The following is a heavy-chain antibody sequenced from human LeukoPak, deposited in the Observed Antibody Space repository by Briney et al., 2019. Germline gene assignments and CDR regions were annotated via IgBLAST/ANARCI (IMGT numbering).Heavy chain of an antibody. CDR1: GGSISSGVYY. CDR2: IYYSGST. Sequence: PSETLSLPCTVSGGSISSGVYYWSWIRQHPGKGLEWIGYIYYSGSTYYNPSLKSRVTVSVDTSKNQFSLNLTSVTAADTSVYYCARSIAAEGPTHNWFGPWGQGTLVTVSS. D-gene: IGHD6-13*01. V-gene: IGHV4-30-4*08. CDR3: ARSIAAEGPTHNWFGP. J-gene: IGHJ5*02.